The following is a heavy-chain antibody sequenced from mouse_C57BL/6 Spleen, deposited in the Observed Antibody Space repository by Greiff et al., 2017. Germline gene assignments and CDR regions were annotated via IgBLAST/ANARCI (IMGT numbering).Heavy chain of an antibody. Sequence: QVQLQQSGAELVRPGASVTLSCKASGYTFTDYEMHWVKQTPVHGLEWIGAIDPETGGTAYNQKFKGKAILTADKSSSTAYMELRSLTSEDSAVYYCTRSLLTGNYAMDYWGQGTSVTVSS. CDR3: TRSLLTGNYAMDY. J-gene: IGHJ4*01. CDR1: GYTFTDYE. D-gene: IGHD4-1*01. CDR2: IDPETGGT. V-gene: IGHV1-15*01.